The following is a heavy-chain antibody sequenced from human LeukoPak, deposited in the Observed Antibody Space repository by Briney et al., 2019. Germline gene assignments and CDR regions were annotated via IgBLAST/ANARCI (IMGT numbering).Heavy chain of an antibody. CDR2: ISGDGVSP. CDR1: GGSISSSN. CDR3: ARDPGAFPYDS. J-gene: IGHJ4*02. Sequence: PSGTLSLTCAVSGGSISSSNWWSWVRQTPGKGLECVSAISGDGVSPYYADSVRGRFTISRDNSKNTLYLQMNSLRVEDTAVYFCARDPGAFPYDSWGQGTLVTVSS. V-gene: IGHV3-23*01. D-gene: IGHD4/OR15-4a*01.